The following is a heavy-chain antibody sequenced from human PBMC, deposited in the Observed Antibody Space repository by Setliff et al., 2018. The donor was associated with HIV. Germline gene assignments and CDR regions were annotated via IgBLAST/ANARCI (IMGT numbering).Heavy chain of an antibody. CDR3: AKEVGGSYALGSKVLDS. V-gene: IGHV1-69*10. CDR1: GDTFTRST. Sequence: RASVKVSCKASGDTFTRSTYTWVRRAPGQGLDWMGGIIPVLGITNYAQKFQGRVILTADESTSTLYMELTSLTYEDTAVYYCAKEVGGSYALGSKVLDSWGQGTLVTVS. CDR2: IIPVLGIT. J-gene: IGHJ4*02. D-gene: IGHD3-16*01.